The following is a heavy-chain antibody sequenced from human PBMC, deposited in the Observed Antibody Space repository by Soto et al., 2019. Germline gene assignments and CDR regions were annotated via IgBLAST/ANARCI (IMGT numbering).Heavy chain of an antibody. D-gene: IGHD1-1*01. V-gene: IGHV3-64*01. Sequence: GGSLRLSCAASGFTFSNYAMHWVRQAPGKGLEYVSGITNNGGSTYYANSVKGRFAISRDNSKKTRYLQMGSLRAEDMAVYYCARDARTTDVYYYYYMDVWGKGTTVTVSS. CDR3: ARDARTTDVYYYYYMDV. CDR2: ITNNGGST. J-gene: IGHJ6*03. CDR1: GFTFSNYA.